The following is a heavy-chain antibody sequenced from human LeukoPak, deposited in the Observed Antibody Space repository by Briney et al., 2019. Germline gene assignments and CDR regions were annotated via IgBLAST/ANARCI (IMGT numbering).Heavy chain of an antibody. CDR1: GDSVSTDSAG. Sequence: SQTLSLTCAISGDSVSTDSAGWNWIRQSPSRGLEWLGRTYYSSKWYKDYAPSVKSRITINPDTSKNQFSLQLNSVTPEDTAAYYCARGWLQPGFDCWGQGTLITPSS. V-gene: IGHV6-1*01. D-gene: IGHD5-24*01. CDR2: TYYSSKWYK. CDR3: ARGWLQPGFDC. J-gene: IGHJ4*02.